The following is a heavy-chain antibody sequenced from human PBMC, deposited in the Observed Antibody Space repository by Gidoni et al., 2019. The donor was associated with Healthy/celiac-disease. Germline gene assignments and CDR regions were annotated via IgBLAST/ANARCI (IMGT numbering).Heavy chain of an antibody. J-gene: IGHJ4*02. V-gene: IGHV3-33*01. CDR3: ARDQDTAMVIDY. CDR1: GFPFSSYG. Sequence: QVQLVESGGSVVPPGGSLRLSCAASGFPFSSYGMNWVRQAPGKGLEWVAVIWYDGSNKYCADSVKGRFTISRDNSKNTLYLQMNSLRAEDTAVYYCARDQDTAMVIDYWGQGTLVTVSS. D-gene: IGHD5-18*01. CDR2: IWYDGSNK.